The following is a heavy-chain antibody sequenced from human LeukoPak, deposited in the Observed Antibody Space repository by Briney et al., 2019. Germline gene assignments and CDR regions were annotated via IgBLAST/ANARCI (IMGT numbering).Heavy chain of an antibody. J-gene: IGHJ6*02. D-gene: IGHD5-12*01. V-gene: IGHV4-31*03. CDR2: IYYSGST. CDR3: ARGRGYSGYYYYYGMDV. CDR1: GGSISSGGYY. Sequence: SQTLSLTCTVSGGSISSGGYYWSWIRQHPGKGLEWIGYIYYSGSTYYNPSLKSRVTISVVTSKNQFSLKLSSVTAADTAVYYCARGRGYSGYYYYYGMDVWGQGTTVTVSS.